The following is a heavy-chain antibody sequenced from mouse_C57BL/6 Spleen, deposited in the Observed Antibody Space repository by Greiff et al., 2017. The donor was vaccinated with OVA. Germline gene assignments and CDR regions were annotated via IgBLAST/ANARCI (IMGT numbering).Heavy chain of an antibody. D-gene: IGHD2-4*01. CDR1: GYTFTGYW. V-gene: IGHV1-9*01. CDR3: AKGDYDRWYFDV. CDR2: ILPGSGST. Sequence: QVQLQQSGAELMKPGASVKLSCKATGYTFTGYWIEWVKQRPGHGLEWIGEILPGSGSTNSNEKFKGKATFTAATSANTAYMQLSSLTTEDSAIYYCAKGDYDRWYFDVWGTGTTVTVSS. J-gene: IGHJ1*03.